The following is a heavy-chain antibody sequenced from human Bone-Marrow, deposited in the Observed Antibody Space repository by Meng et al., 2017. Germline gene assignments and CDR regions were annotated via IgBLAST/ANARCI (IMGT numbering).Heavy chain of an antibody. CDR3: AVLVDGNPFHI. J-gene: IGHJ3*02. Sequence: SETLSLTCAVSGYSITGSYNWGWIRQSPGKRLEWIGSIYQSGSTYYNPSLKSRVTMTRDTSISTAYMDLRRLRSDDTAVYYCAVLVDGNPFHIWGQGTMVTVSS. D-gene: IGHD2-21*01. CDR1: GYSITGSYN. V-gene: IGHV4-38-2*01. CDR2: IYQSGST.